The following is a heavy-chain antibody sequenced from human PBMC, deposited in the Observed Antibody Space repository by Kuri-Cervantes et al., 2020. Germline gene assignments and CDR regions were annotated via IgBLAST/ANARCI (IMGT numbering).Heavy chain of an antibody. CDR3: AIYGDYVAFDI. Sequence: SVKVSCKASGDTLSSYAFSWVRQAPGQGLEWMGGIIPMFDITNHAQKFQGRVTITADRSTSTVYMELRSLRSDDTAVYYCAIYGDYVAFDIWGQGTMVTVSS. D-gene: IGHD4-17*01. V-gene: IGHV1-69*10. J-gene: IGHJ3*02. CDR2: IIPMFDIT. CDR1: GDTLSSYA.